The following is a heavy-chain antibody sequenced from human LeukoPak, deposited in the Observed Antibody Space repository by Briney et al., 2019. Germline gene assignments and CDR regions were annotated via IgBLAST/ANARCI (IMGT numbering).Heavy chain of an antibody. V-gene: IGHV1-69*04. CDR3: ARGPYDGTFYFDA. J-gene: IGHJ4*02. CDR2: NIPIRGMT. Sequence: SVTVSCTISGVTFGSYGISWTRPAPGQGNEWMGRNIPIRGMTNYAQKFQGRVTITADTSTSTAYMELSSVTSEDTAVCFCARGPYDGTFYFDAWGQGTLVIVSS. D-gene: IGHD3-16*01. CDR1: GVTFGSYG.